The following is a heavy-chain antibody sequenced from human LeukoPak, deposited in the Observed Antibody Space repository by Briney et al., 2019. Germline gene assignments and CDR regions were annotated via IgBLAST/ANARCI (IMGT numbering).Heavy chain of an antibody. CDR3: ARRGAAGRWGDWFDP. Sequence: ALVKVSCKASGYTFTSYDINWVRQAPGQGLEWMGWMNPNSGNTGYAQKFQGRVTITRNTSISTAYMELSSLRSEDTAVYYCARRGAAGRWGDWFDPWGRGTLVTVSS. J-gene: IGHJ5*02. CDR1: GYTFTSYD. D-gene: IGHD6-13*01. CDR2: MNPNSGNT. V-gene: IGHV1-8*01.